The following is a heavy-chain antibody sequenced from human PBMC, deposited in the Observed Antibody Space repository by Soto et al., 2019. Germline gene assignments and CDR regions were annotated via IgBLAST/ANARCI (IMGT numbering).Heavy chain of an antibody. CDR1: GGSFSPYF. CDR3: ARLASGWQYYYFDF. J-gene: IGHJ2*01. Sequence: QVQLQQWGAGLLKPSETLSLTCAVYGGSFSPYFWSWIRQPPGKGLEWIGEINHSGSTNYNPSLTRRATLSVDTYKNKVSMKLTSVTAADTAVYYCARLASGWQYYYFDFWGRGTPVTVSS. CDR2: INHSGST. V-gene: IGHV4-34*01. D-gene: IGHD6-19*01.